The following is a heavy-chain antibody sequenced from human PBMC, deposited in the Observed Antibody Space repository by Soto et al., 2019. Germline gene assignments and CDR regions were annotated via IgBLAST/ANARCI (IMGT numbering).Heavy chain of an antibody. D-gene: IGHD6-6*01. Sequence: GASVKVSCKASGYTFTSYAMHWVRQAPGQRLEWMGWINAGNGNTKYSQKFQGRVTITRDTSASTAYMELSSLSSEDTAVYYCARAPGGSSSFVDYWGQGTLVTVSS. CDR2: INAGNGNT. CDR1: GYTFTSYA. J-gene: IGHJ4*02. V-gene: IGHV1-3*01. CDR3: ARAPGGSSSFVDY.